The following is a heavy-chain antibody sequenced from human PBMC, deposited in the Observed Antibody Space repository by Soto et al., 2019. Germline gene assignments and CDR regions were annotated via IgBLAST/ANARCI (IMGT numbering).Heavy chain of an antibody. V-gene: IGHV1-18*01. CDR2: ISAYNGNT. CDR3: ARGWIPHLFCGPPEDAFDI. Sequence: ASVKVSCKASGYTFTSYGISWVRQAPGQGLEWMGWISAYNGNTNYAQKLQGRVTMTTDTSTSTAYMELRSLRSDDTAVYYCARGWIPHLFCGPPEDAFDIWGQGTMVTVSS. CDR1: GYTFTSYG. J-gene: IGHJ3*02. D-gene: IGHD2-21*01.